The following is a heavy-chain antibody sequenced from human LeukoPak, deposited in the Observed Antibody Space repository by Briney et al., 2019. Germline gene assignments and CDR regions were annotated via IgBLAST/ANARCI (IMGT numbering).Heavy chain of an antibody. CDR3: ARVVSIAGSTRGMDV. V-gene: IGHV3-48*04. D-gene: IGHD2/OR15-2a*01. J-gene: IGHJ6*02. CDR2: ISSSSSTI. Sequence: PGGSLRLSCAASGFTFSSYSMNWVRQAPGKGLEWVSYISSSSSTIYYADSVKGRFTISRDNAKNSLYLQMNSLRAEDTAVYYCARVVSIAGSTRGMDVWGQGTTVTVSS. CDR1: GFTFSSYS.